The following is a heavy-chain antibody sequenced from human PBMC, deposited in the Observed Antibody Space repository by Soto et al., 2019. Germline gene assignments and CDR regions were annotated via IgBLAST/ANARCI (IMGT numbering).Heavy chain of an antibody. J-gene: IGHJ4*02. CDR2: INPNSGDT. CDR1: GGTFSSYA. Sequence: GASVKVSCKASGGTFSSYAISWVRQAPGQGLEWMGWINPNSGDTNYAQKFQGRVTMARDTSISTAYTELSRLRFDDTAVYYCARARTNYYNTSDYDFWGQGTLVTVS. V-gene: IGHV1-2*02. CDR3: ARARTNYYNTSDYDF. D-gene: IGHD3-22*01.